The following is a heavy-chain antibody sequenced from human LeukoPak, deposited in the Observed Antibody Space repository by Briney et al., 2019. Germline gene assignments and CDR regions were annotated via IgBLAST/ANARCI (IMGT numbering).Heavy chain of an antibody. CDR3: ARYADPSLFDP. V-gene: IGHV3-7*01. CDR1: GFTFSSYW. CDR2: IKQDGSEK. Sequence: GGSLRLSCAASGFTFSSYWMSWGRQAPGKGLEWVANIKQDGSEKYYVDSVKGRFTISRDNAKNSLYLQMNSLRAEDTAVYYCARYADPSLFDPWGQGTLVTVSS. J-gene: IGHJ5*02. D-gene: IGHD2-2*01.